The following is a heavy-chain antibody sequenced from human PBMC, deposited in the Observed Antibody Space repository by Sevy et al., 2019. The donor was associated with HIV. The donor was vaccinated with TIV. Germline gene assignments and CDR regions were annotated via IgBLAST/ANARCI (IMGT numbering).Heavy chain of an antibody. D-gene: IGHD4-17*01. Sequence: GGSLRLSCAASGFAFSNYYAMHWVRQAPGKGLEWVALISYDGSDTYYADSVKGRFTVSRDNFKNTLFLQRNSLTTEDTAVYYCARPRANYVDHYFFYAMDVWGQGTTVTASS. CDR3: ARPRANYVDHYFFYAMDV. CDR1: GFAFSNYYA. CDR2: ISYDGSDT. J-gene: IGHJ6*02. V-gene: IGHV3-30-3*01.